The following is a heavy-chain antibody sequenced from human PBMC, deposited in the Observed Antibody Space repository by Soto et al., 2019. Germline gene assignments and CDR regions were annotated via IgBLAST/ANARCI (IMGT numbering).Heavy chain of an antibody. CDR1: GGSISSGGYY. Sequence: QVQLQESGPGLVKPSQTLSLTCTVSGGSISSGGYYWSWIRQHPGKGLEWIGYIYYSGSTYYNPSLKSPVTISVDTSKNQFSLKLSSVTAADTAVYYCAREVAATGFVDSWGQGTLVTVSS. CDR3: AREVAATGFVDS. D-gene: IGHD6-13*01. V-gene: IGHV4-31*01. J-gene: IGHJ4*02. CDR2: IYYSGST.